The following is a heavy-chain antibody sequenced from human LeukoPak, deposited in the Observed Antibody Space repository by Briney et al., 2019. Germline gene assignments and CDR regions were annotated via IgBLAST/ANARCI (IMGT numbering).Heavy chain of an antibody. CDR1: GFTVSNNY. CDR3: ASQGARQWPPYYFDY. J-gene: IGHJ4*02. V-gene: IGHV3-66*04. Sequence: GGSLRLSCAASGFTVSNNYLSWVRQAPGKGLEWVSVIYSGGSTYYADSVKGRFTISRDNSKNTLYLQMNSLKAEDTAVYYCASQGARQWPPYYFDYWGQGTLVTVSS. D-gene: IGHD6-19*01. CDR2: IYSGGST.